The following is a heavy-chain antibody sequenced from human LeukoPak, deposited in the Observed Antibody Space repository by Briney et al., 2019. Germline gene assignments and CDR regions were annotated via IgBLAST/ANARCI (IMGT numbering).Heavy chain of an antibody. CDR2: IYYSGST. CDR3: ASIVARRGYYFDY. D-gene: IGHD6-6*01. Sequence: SETLSLTCTVSGGSISSCSYYWGWIRQPPGKGLEWIGSIYYSGSTYYNPSVKSRVTISVDTSKNQFSLKLSSVTAADTAVYYCASIVARRGYYFDYWGQGTLVTVSS. CDR1: GGSISSCSYY. V-gene: IGHV4-39*01. J-gene: IGHJ4*02.